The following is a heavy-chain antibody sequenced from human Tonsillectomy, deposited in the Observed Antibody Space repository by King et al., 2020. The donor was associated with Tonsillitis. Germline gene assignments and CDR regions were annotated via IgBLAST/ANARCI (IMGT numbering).Heavy chain of an antibody. Sequence: VQLVESGGGVVQPGRSLRLSCAASGFIFSNFGMHWVRQAPGKGLEWVAVISYDGSNEYYADSVKGRLTISRDNSKNTLYVQMNSLRSEDTAVYYCAKDSLIGSYDSLGGMDVWGQGTTVTVSS. J-gene: IGHJ6*02. CDR3: AKDSLIGSYDSLGGMDV. V-gene: IGHV3-30*18. CDR1: GFIFSNFG. D-gene: IGHD1-26*01. CDR2: ISYDGSNE.